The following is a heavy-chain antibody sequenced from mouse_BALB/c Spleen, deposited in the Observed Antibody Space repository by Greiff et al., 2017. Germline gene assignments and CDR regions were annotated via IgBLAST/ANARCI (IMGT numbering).Heavy chain of an antibody. V-gene: IGHV5-4*02. CDR3: ARDTTVVAPYFDV. CDR1: GFTFSDYY. CDR2: ISDGGSYT. Sequence: EVQVVESGGGLVKPGGSLKPSCAASGFTFSDYYMYWVRQTPEKRLEWVATISDGGSYTYYPDSVKGRFTISRDNAKNNLYLQMSSLKSEDTAMYYCARDTTVVAPYFDVWGAGTTVTVSS. D-gene: IGHD1-1*01. J-gene: IGHJ1*01.